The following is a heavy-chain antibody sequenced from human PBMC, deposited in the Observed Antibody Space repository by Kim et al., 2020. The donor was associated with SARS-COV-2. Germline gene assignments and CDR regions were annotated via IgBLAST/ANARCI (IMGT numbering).Heavy chain of an antibody. CDR3: AKDRGIAAAGLPDY. D-gene: IGHD6-13*01. V-gene: IGHV3-33*06. Sequence: GGSLRLSCAASGFTFSSYGMHWVRQAPGKGLEWVAVIWYDGSNKYYADSVKGRFTISRDNSKNTLYLQMNSLRAEDTAVYYCAKDRGIAAAGLPDYWGQGTLVTVSS. CDR2: IWYDGSNK. CDR1: GFTFSSYG. J-gene: IGHJ4*02.